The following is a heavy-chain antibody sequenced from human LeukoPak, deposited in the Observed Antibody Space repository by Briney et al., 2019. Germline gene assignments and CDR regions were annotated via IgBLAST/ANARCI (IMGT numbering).Heavy chain of an antibody. J-gene: IGHJ4*02. Sequence: SETLSLTCTVSGGSISSGDYYWSWIPQPPGTGLEWLGYIYYSGSTYYNPSLKSRVTISVDTSKHQSSLKLSSVTAADTAVYYCARGSGYEDYWGQGTLVTVSS. CDR3: ARGSGYEDY. V-gene: IGHV4-30-4*08. CDR2: IYYSGST. D-gene: IGHD3-9*01. CDR1: GGSISSGDYY.